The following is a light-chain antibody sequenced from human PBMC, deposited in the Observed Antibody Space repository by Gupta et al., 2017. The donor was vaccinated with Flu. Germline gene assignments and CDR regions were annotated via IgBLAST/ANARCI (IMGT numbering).Light chain of an antibody. V-gene: IGKV3-11*01. Sequence: EIVLTQSPATLSLSPGESATLSCRASQSVSTYLAWYQQKPGQAPRLLISDASDRVTGIPARFRGSGSGTDFTLTITSREPEDFAVYYCQQRTDRPPWTFGQGTRVEIK. CDR3: QQRTDRPPWT. CDR2: DAS. J-gene: IGKJ1*01. CDR1: QSVSTY.